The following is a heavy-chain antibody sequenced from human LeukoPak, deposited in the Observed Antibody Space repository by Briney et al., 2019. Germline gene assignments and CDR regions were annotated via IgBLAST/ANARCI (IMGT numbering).Heavy chain of an antibody. CDR1: GFIFSSYS. Sequence: PGGSLRLSCAASGFIFSSYSMNWVRQAPGKGLEWVSSISSSSDYIYYADSVKGRFTISRDNAKNSLYLQMNSLRAEDTAIYYCARVLLERPGIDSFDIWGRGTMVTVSS. D-gene: IGHD1-1*01. CDR3: ARVLLERPGIDSFDI. J-gene: IGHJ3*02. V-gene: IGHV3-21*01. CDR2: ISSSSDYI.